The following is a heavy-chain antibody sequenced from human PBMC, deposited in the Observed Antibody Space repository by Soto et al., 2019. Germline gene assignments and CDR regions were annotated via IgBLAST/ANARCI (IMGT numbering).Heavy chain of an antibody. V-gene: IGHV4-30-4*08. Sequence: SETLSLTCTFSGCSISSGYYYWSWIRQPQGKGXEWIGYLYYRGRTYDNPSITSRVTISVDTSKNNFSLKLRSVTAADPAVYYCARQYDSSGYYFDYWGQGTLVTVSS. D-gene: IGHD3-22*01. CDR2: LYYRGRT. CDR3: ARQYDSSGYYFDY. CDR1: GCSISSGYYY. J-gene: IGHJ4*02.